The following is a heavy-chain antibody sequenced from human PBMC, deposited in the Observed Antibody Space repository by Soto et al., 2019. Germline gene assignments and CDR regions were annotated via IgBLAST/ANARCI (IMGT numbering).Heavy chain of an antibody. J-gene: IGHJ4*02. V-gene: IGHV3-11*06. CDR2: ISSSSSYT. D-gene: IGHD1-26*01. CDR1: GFTFSDYY. CDR3: ARDHSGSYPYFDY. Sequence: QVQLVESGGGLVKPGGSLRLSCAASGFTFSDYYMSWIRQAPGKGLEWVSYISSSSSYTNYADSVKGRFTISRDNAKNSLYLQMNSLRAEDTAVYYCARDHSGSYPYFDYWGQGTLVTVSS.